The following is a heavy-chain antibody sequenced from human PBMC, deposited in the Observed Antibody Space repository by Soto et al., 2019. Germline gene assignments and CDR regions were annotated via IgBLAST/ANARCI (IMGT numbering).Heavy chain of an antibody. V-gene: IGHV1-3*01. J-gene: IGHJ5*02. CDR2: INAGNGNT. CDR1: GYTFTTYA. CDR3: ARDLMGYDSSGYYSTYNWFDH. Sequence: ASVKVSCKASGYTFTTYAMHWVRQAPGQRLEWMGWINAGNGNTKYSQKFQGRVTITRDTSASTAYMGLSSLRSEDTAVYYCARDLMGYDSSGYYSTYNWFDHWGQGTLVTVSS. D-gene: IGHD3-22*01.